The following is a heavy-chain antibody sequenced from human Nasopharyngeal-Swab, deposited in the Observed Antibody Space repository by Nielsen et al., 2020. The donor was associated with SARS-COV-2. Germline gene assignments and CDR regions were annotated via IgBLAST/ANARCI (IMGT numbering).Heavy chain of an antibody. J-gene: IGHJ4*02. CDR1: GDSIAYSTFY. Sequence: SETLSLTCTVSGDSIAYSTFYWGWIRQPPGKGLEWIGNIYYNGNTYQNPSLKSRLTISVDKSKNQFSLQLSSVTAADTAVYYCVRSSSWYYFDYWAQGTPVTVSS. CDR2: IYYNGNT. CDR3: VRSSSWYYFDY. V-gene: IGHV4-39*01. D-gene: IGHD6-13*01.